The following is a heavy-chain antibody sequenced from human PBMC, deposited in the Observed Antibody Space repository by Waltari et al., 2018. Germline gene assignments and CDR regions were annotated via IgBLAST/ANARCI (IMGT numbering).Heavy chain of an antibody. D-gene: IGHD6-19*01. J-gene: IGHJ4*02. Sequence: EVHLVQSGGLVAEPGGSLRLYCAASGFHFKKFSMHWVRQRPGKGLECLSVIQGNGRASLYADSVGGRFIVSRDNNRNSLYLQMNSLSAEDTALYYCAKEHDTGWPTLDSWGQGTLVTVYS. CDR3: AKEHDTGWPTLDS. CDR1: GFHFKKFS. CDR2: IQGNGRAS. V-gene: IGHV3-43*01.